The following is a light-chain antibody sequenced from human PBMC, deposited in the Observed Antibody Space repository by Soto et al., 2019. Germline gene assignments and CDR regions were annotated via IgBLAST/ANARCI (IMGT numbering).Light chain of an antibody. CDR2: SAS. V-gene: IGKV3-15*01. Sequence: EIVITQSPATLSVSPGERATLSCRASQSVSSNLAWYQQKPGQAPRLLIYSASTRATDIPVRFSGSGSGTEFTLTISSLQSEDFAVYCCQQYNNWPITFGQGTKVDIK. CDR3: QQYNNWPIT. CDR1: QSVSSN. J-gene: IGKJ1*01.